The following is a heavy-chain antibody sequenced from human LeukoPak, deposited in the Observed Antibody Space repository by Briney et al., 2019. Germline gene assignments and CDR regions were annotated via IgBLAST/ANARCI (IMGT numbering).Heavy chain of an antibody. CDR2: ISGDGGNM. CDR3: IKDMCFYLLKDAFDL. Sequence: GGSLRLSCAASGFSLNDYAMHWVRQAPGQGLEWVARISGDGGNMDYADSVKGGFTISRDNAHISLYLQMYTLKIEHTALYYCIKDMCFYLLKDAFDLWGQGMLVTVSS. V-gene: IGHV3-9*01. D-gene: IGHD1-26*01. J-gene: IGHJ3*01. CDR1: GFSLNDYA.